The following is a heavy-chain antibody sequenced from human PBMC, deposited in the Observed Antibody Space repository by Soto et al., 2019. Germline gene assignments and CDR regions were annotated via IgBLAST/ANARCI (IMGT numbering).Heavy chain of an antibody. CDR1: GGSFSGYY. CDR3: ARGRDWKSTGTTH. Sequence: PSETLSLTCAVYGGSFSGYYWSWIRQPPGKGLEWIGEINHSGSTNYNPSLKSRVTISVDTSKNQFSLKLSSVTAADTAVYYRARGRDWKSTGTTHWGQGTLVTVSS. D-gene: IGHD1-7*01. V-gene: IGHV4-34*01. J-gene: IGHJ4*02. CDR2: INHSGST.